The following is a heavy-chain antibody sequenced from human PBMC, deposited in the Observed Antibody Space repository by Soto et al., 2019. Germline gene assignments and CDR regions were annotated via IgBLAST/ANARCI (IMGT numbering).Heavy chain of an antibody. CDR2: INPNSGIT. V-gene: IGHV1-46*03. CDR1: GYRFTSYY. J-gene: IGHJ5*02. D-gene: IGHD6-13*01. Sequence: QVQVVQSGAEVKKPGASVKISCKASGYRFTSYYMHWVRQAPGQGLEWMGIINPNSGITNYAQNFQGRVTMTRVTSTSTVYMELSSLKSEDTAVYYCARSRGAAAGINWFDPWGQGTLVTVSS. CDR3: ARSRGAAAGINWFDP.